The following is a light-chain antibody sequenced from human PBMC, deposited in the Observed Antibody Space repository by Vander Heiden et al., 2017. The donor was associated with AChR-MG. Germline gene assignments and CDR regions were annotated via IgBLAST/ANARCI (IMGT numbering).Light chain of an antibody. J-gene: IGLJ1*01. CDR3: AAWDDSLKKFV. CDR1: SSSVGSKS. Sequence: QSVLTQSPSASGTPGQRVTISCSASSSSVGSKSVTWYQHVPGTAPKLLIYMNNRRPSGVPDRFSGSKSGTSASLAISGLQPEDEADYYCAAWDDSLKKFVFGSGTKVTVL. V-gene: IGLV1-44*01. CDR2: MNN.